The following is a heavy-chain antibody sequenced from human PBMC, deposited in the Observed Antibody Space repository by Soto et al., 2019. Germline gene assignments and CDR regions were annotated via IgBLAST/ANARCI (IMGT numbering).Heavy chain of an antibody. J-gene: IGHJ4*02. CDR3: ARHRPGYGDYLYFDY. V-gene: IGHV1-69*13. D-gene: IGHD4-17*01. Sequence: SVKVSCKASGGTFSSYAISWVRQAPGQGLEWMGGIIPIFGTANYAQKFQGRVTITADESTSTAYMELSSLRSEDTAVYYCARHRPGYGDYLYFDYWGQGTLVTVSS. CDR1: GGTFSSYA. CDR2: IIPIFGTA.